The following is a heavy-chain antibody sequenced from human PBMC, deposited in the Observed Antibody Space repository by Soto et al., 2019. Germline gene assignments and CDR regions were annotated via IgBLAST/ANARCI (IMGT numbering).Heavy chain of an antibody. J-gene: IGHJ6*03. CDR3: TTGTIFADYYMDV. Sequence: PGGSLRLSCAASGLTFSSYGMHWVRQAPGKGLEWVAVIWYDGSNKYYADSVKGRFTISRDNSKNTLYLQMNSLRAEDTAVYYCTTGTIFADYYMDVWGKGTTVTVSS. V-gene: IGHV3-33*01. D-gene: IGHD3-3*01. CDR2: IWYDGSNK. CDR1: GLTFSSYG.